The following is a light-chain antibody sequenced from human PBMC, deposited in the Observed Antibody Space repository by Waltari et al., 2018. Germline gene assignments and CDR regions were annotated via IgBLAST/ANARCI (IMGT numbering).Light chain of an antibody. CDR2: GQN. CDR3: HSRDTSSTRF. J-gene: IGLJ2*01. V-gene: IGLV3-19*01. CDR1: SLRRYS. Sequence: SFELTQDPPVSVALGHTVRITCQGDSLRRYSASWYQQRPGQAPILVIYGQNNRPSGIPDRFSGYNSGNTASLIITGAQAEDEADYYCHSRDTSSTRFFGGGTRLTV.